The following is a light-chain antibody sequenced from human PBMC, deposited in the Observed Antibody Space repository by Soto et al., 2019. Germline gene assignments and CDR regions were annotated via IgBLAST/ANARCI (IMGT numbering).Light chain of an antibody. CDR1: SSDVGSFNF. J-gene: IGLJ3*02. V-gene: IGLV2-14*01. CDR3: RSSTYSSTWV. CDR2: EVS. Sequence: QSALTQPASVSGSPGQSITISCTGTSSDVGSFNFVSWYQQHPGKAPKLMIYEVSNRPSGVSNRFSGSKSGNPASLTISGLQAEDEADYYCRSSTYSSTWVFGGGTKLTVL.